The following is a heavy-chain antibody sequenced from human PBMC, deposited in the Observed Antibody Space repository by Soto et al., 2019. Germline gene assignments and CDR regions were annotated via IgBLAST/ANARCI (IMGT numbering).Heavy chain of an antibody. V-gene: IGHV4-31*11. CDR3: ARGHRFLEWLFIFDY. Sequence: QVQLQESGPGLVKPSQTLSLTCAVSGGSISSGRYYWSWIRQHPGKGREWIGYMYYSGSTYYNPSLKSRVTISVDTSKNQFSLKLSSVTAADTAVYYCARGHRFLEWLFIFDYWGQGTLVTVSS. D-gene: IGHD3-3*01. J-gene: IGHJ4*02. CDR1: GGSISSGRYY. CDR2: MYYSGST.